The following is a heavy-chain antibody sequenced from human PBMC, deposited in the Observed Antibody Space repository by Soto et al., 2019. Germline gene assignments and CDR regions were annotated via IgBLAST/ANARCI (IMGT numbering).Heavy chain of an antibody. Sequence: GGSLRLSCAASGFTFSSYGMHWVRQAPGKGLEWVAVIWYGGSNKYYADSVKGRFTISRDNSKNTLYLQMNSLRAEDTAVYYCARGSLRILEWLFEFDPWGQGT. J-gene: IGHJ5*02. D-gene: IGHD3-3*01. V-gene: IGHV3-33*01. CDR3: ARGSLRILEWLFEFDP. CDR1: GFTFSSYG. CDR2: IWYGGSNK.